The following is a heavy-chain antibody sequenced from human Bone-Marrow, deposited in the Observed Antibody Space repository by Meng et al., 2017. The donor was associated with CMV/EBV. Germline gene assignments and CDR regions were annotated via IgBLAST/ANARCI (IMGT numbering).Heavy chain of an antibody. CDR3: ARGVPAALMAPAFDI. CDR2: INPNSGGT. J-gene: IGHJ3*02. CDR1: GYTFTSYG. D-gene: IGHD2-2*01. V-gene: IGHV1-2*02. Sequence: ASVKVSCKASGYTFTSYGISWVRQAPGQGLEWMGWINPNSGGTNYAQKFQGRVTMTRDTSISTAYMELSSLRSEDTAVYYCARGVPAALMAPAFDIWGQGTMVTVSS.